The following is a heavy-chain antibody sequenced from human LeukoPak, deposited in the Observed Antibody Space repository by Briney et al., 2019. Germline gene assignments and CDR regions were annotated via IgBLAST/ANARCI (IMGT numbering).Heavy chain of an antibody. Sequence: ASVKVSYKASGYTFTNYAMNWVRQAPGQGLEWMGWINTNTGNPTYAQGFTGRFVFSLDTSVSTAYLQISSLKAEDTAVYYCARTASDGYNYYFDYWGQGTLVTVSS. CDR3: ARTASDGYNYYFDY. CDR1: GYTFTNYA. V-gene: IGHV7-4-1*02. J-gene: IGHJ4*02. D-gene: IGHD5-24*01. CDR2: INTNTGNP.